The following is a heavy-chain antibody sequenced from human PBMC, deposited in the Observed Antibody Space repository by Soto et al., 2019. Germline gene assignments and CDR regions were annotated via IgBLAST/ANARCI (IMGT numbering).Heavy chain of an antibody. V-gene: IGHV4-59*08. CDR2: IYYSGST. CDR1: GDTMRISD. Sequence: PSGTLSLTCASSGDTMRISDGGGTRQPPGKGLEWIGYIYYSGSTNYNPSLKSRVTISVDTSKNQFSLKLSSVTAADTAVYYCARSKITMVRGYYFDYWGQGTLVTVPS. CDR3: ARSKITMVRGYYFDY. D-gene: IGHD3-10*01. J-gene: IGHJ4*02.